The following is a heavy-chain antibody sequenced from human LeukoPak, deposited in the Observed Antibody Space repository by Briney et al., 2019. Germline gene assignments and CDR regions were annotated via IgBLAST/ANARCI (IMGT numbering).Heavy chain of an antibody. D-gene: IGHD3-10*01. CDR3: AKFRSSTYYFDY. CDR2: ISASGGTP. Sequence: GGSLRLSCAASGFTFSSYAMSWVRQAPGKGLEWVSGISASGGTPTYADAVKGRFTISRDNSKNTLYLQVNSLRAEDTAVYYCAKFRSSTYYFDYWGQGTLVTVSS. J-gene: IGHJ4*02. CDR1: GFTFSSYA. V-gene: IGHV3-23*01.